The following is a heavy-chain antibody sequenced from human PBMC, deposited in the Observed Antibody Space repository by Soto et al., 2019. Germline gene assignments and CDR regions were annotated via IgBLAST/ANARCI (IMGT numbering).Heavy chain of an antibody. V-gene: IGHV1-69*06. Sequence: QVQLVQSGAEVQKPGSSVKVSCKASGGTFSSYAISWVRQAPGQGLEWMGGIIPIFGTANYAQKFQGRVTITADKSTSTAYMELSSLRSEDTAVYYCARAGFISEQWDTDYGMDVWGQGTTVTVSS. D-gene: IGHD5-18*01. CDR3: ARAGFISEQWDTDYGMDV. CDR1: GGTFSSYA. CDR2: IIPIFGTA. J-gene: IGHJ6*02.